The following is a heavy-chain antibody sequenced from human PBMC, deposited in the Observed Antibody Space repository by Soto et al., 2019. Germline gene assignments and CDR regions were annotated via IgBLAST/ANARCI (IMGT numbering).Heavy chain of an antibody. J-gene: IGHJ4*02. V-gene: IGHV4-59*08. Sequence: SETLSLTCTVSGGSISSYYWSWIRQPPGKGLEWIGYIYYSGSTNYNPSLKSRVTISVDTSKNQFSLKLSSVTAADTAVYYCARPGMVATFGYYWGQGTLVTVSS. CDR3: ARPGMVATFGYY. CDR2: IYYSGST. D-gene: IGHD5-12*01. CDR1: GGSISSYY.